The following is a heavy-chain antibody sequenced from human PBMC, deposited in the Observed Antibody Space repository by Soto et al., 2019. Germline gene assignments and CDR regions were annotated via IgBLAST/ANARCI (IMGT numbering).Heavy chain of an antibody. Sequence: GGSLRLSCAASGFTFSSYAMSFVRQAPGKGLEWVSAISGSSGSTYYADSVKGRFTISRDNSKKTLYLQMNSLRAEDTAVYYCAKGRRRITIFGVVPRNSYGLEVWGQGTTVTVSS. CDR3: AKGRRRITIFGVVPRNSYGLEV. D-gene: IGHD3-3*01. V-gene: IGHV3-23*01. CDR2: ISGSSGST. CDR1: GFTFSSYA. J-gene: IGHJ6*02.